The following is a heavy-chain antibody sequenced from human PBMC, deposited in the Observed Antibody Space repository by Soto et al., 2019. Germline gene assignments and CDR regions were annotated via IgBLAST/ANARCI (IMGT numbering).Heavy chain of an antibody. CDR1: GFTFSSYR. CDR3: ARDIVATIDY. D-gene: IGHD5-12*01. CDR2: VTQDGSEK. Sequence: PGWSLGLSYEASGFTFSSYRMSCVRQAPGKGLEWVANVTQDGSEKYDVDSVKGRFTISRDNANNSLYLQMNSLRAEDTAVYYCARDIVATIDYWGQGTLVTVPS. V-gene: IGHV3-7*01. J-gene: IGHJ4*02.